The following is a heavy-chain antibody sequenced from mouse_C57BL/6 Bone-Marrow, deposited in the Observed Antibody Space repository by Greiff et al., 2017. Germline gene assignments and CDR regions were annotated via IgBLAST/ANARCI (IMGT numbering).Heavy chain of an antibody. D-gene: IGHD2-3*01. CDR1: GYTFTDYN. Sequence: EVKLQESGPELVKPGASVKIPCKASGYTFTDYNMDWVKQSHGKSLEWIGDINPNNGGTIYNQKFKGKATLTVDKSSSTAYMELRSLTSEDTAVYYCARSPPAYDGYLAWFAYWGQGTLVTVSA. CDR2: INPNNGGT. CDR3: ARSPPAYDGYLAWFAY. J-gene: IGHJ3*01. V-gene: IGHV1-18*01.